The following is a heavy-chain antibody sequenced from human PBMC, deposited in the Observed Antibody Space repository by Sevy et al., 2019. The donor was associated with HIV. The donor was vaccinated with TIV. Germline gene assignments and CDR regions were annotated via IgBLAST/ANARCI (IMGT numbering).Heavy chain of an antibody. J-gene: IGHJ6*02. D-gene: IGHD2-2*02. Sequence: GGSLRLSCAASGFTFSSYAMHWVRQAPGKGLEWVAVISYDGSNKYYAHSVKGRFTISRDNSKNTLYLQMNSLRAEDTGVYYCARDPFVYCSSTSCYTRGGYYYYGMDVWGQGTTVTVSS. CDR2: ISYDGSNK. V-gene: IGHV3-30*04. CDR3: ARDPFVYCSSTSCYTRGGYYYYGMDV. CDR1: GFTFSSYA.